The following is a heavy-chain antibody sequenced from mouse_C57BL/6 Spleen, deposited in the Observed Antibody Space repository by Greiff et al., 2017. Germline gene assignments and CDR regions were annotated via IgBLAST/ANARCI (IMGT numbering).Heavy chain of an antibody. Sequence: QVQLKQPGAELVRPGSSVKLSCKASGYTFTSYWMHWVKQRPIQGLEWIGNIDPSDSETHYNQKFKDKATLTVDKSSSTAYMQLSSLTSEDSAVYYCARGGGSSQYYFDYWGQGTTLTVSS. J-gene: IGHJ2*01. CDR2: IDPSDSET. V-gene: IGHV1-52*01. CDR1: GYTFTSYW. D-gene: IGHD1-1*01. CDR3: ARGGGSSQYYFDY.